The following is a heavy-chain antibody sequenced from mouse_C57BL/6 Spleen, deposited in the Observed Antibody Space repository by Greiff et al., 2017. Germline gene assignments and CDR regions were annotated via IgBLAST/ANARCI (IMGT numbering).Heavy chain of an antibody. CDR3: TRGGYYRDY. CDR1: GYTFTDYE. J-gene: IGHJ2*01. Sequence: VQLQRSGAELVRPGASVTLSCKASGYTFTDYEMHWVKQTPVHGLEWIGAIDPETGGTAYNQKFKGKAILTADKSSSTAYMELRSLTSEDSAVYYCTRGGYYRDYWGQGTTLTVSS. V-gene: IGHV1-15*01. CDR2: IDPETGGT. D-gene: IGHD2-3*01.